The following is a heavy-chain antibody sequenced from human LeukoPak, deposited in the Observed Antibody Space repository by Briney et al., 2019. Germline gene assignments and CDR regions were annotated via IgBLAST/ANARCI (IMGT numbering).Heavy chain of an antibody. Sequence: SEXLSLTCTVSGGSISSGSYYWSWIRQPAGKGLEWIGRIYTSGSTNYNPSLKSRVTISVDTSKNQFSLKLSSVTAADTAVYYCARVRGAAYFDYWGQGTLVTVSS. CDR1: GGSISSGSYY. J-gene: IGHJ4*02. CDR2: IYTSGST. D-gene: IGHD6-13*01. V-gene: IGHV4-61*02. CDR3: ARVRGAAYFDY.